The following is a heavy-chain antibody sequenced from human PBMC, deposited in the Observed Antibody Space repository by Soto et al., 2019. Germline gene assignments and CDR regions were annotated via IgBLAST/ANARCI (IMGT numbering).Heavy chain of an antibody. CDR1: GFTFDGHA. J-gene: IGHJ5*01. Sequence: EVQLVESGGGLVQPGRSLRLACAASGFTFDGHAMDWVRQAPGKGLEWVASISCTGGSKYYADSVKGRFTISSDNSNNTLYLQMKTLGAEDTAVYNCAKGSIYYFLTCHCPDQWFDSWGQGTDVTVSS. CDR2: ISCTGGSK. V-gene: IGHV3-23*04. D-gene: IGHD3-9*01. CDR3: AKGSIYYFLTCHCPDQWFDS.